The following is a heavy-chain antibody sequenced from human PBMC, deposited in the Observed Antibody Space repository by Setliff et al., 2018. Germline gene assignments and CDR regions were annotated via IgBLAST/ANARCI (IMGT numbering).Heavy chain of an antibody. Sequence: GGSLRLSCAASGFTVSSDYMSWFRQAPGKGLEWVSVIYSGGSTYYADSVKGRFTISRDNSKNTLYLQMLSLRAEDTAVYYCAKGGSTSCYTEADYWGQGTLVTVSS. CDR1: GFTVSSDY. J-gene: IGHJ4*02. CDR3: AKGGSTSCYTEADY. V-gene: IGHV3-53*01. CDR2: IYSGGST. D-gene: IGHD2-2*02.